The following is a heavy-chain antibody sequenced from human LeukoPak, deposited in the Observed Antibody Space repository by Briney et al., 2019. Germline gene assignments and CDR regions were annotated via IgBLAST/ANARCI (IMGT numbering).Heavy chain of an antibody. V-gene: IGHV4-39*07. CDR3: ARGAETYYYGSGRPSDY. Sequence: SETLSLTCTVSGGSISSSSYYWGWIRQPPGKGLEWIGSIYYSGSTYYNPSLKSRVTISVDTSKNQFSLKLSSVTAADTAVYYCARGAETYYYGSGRPSDYWGQGTLVTVSS. D-gene: IGHD3-10*01. J-gene: IGHJ4*02. CDR2: IYYSGST. CDR1: GGSISSSSYY.